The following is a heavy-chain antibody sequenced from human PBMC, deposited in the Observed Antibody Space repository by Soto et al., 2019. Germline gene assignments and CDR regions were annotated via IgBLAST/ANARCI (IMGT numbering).Heavy chain of an antibody. CDR2: IYYSGST. Sequence: SETLSLTCTVSGGSISSYYWSWIRQPPGKGLEWIGYIYYSGSTNYNPSLKSRVTISVDTSKNQFSLKLSSVTAADTAVYYCATMVRGVFDYWGQGTLVTVSS. D-gene: IGHD3-10*01. J-gene: IGHJ4*02. CDR3: ATMVRGVFDY. V-gene: IGHV4-59*01. CDR1: GGSISSYY.